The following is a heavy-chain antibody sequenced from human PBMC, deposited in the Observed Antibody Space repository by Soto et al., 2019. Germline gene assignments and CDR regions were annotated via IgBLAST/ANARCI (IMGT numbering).Heavy chain of an antibody. Sequence: GGSLRLSCAASGFTFSSYKMNWARQAQGKGLEWVSYISSSGSTIYYADSVKGRFTISRDNAKNSLYLQMNSLRAEDTAVYYCARDPGRSSSWSRRLGFDYWGQGTLVTVSS. CDR1: GFTFSSYK. CDR2: ISSSGSTI. CDR3: ARDPGRSSSWSRRLGFDY. V-gene: IGHV3-48*03. J-gene: IGHJ4*02. D-gene: IGHD6-13*01.